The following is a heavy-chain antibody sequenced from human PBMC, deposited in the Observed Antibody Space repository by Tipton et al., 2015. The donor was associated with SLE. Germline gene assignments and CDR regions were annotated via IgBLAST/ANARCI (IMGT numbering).Heavy chain of an antibody. V-gene: IGHV1-18*01. D-gene: IGHD4/OR15-4a*01. Sequence: QLVQSGAEMKKPGASVKVSCEASGYTFTTYGITWVRQAPGQGLEWMGWISGKNDNTNYAQKFQGRVTMTADTSTSTAYMELRSLRSDDTAVYYCARDMVRERVPFLPADCWGQGTLVTVSS. CDR1: GYTFTTYG. CDR2: ISGKNDNT. CDR3: ARDMVRERVPFLPADC. J-gene: IGHJ4*02.